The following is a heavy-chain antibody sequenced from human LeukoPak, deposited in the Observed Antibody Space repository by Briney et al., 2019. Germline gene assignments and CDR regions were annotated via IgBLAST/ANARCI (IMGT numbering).Heavy chain of an antibody. J-gene: IGHJ4*02. D-gene: IGHD3-22*01. V-gene: IGHV3-7*05. CDR3: ARDSRGYPY. CDR2: INQDGSEK. Sequence: GGSLRLSCAASGLTLSNYWMTWVRQAPGKGLEWVANINQDGSEKNYVDSVKGRFTISRDNAKNSLYLEMNSLRAEDMGVYYCARDSRGYPYWDQGTLVTVSS. CDR1: GLTLSNYW.